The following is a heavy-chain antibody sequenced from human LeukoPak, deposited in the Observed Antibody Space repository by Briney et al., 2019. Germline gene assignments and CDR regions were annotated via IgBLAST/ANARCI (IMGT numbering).Heavy chain of an antibody. Sequence: SETLSLTCTVSGGSISSGDYYWSWIRQPPGKGLEWIAYIYYSGSTYYNPSLKSRVTMSADTSKNQLSLKLSSVTAADTAVYYCARPYYYDSRIDPWGQGILVTVSS. CDR3: ARPYYYDSRIDP. V-gene: IGHV4-30-4*01. J-gene: IGHJ5*02. CDR1: GGSISSGDYY. CDR2: IYYSGST. D-gene: IGHD3-22*01.